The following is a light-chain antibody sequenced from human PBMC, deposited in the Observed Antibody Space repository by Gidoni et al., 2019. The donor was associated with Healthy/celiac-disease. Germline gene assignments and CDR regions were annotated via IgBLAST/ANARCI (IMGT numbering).Light chain of an antibody. Sequence: YELTQPPSVSVSPGQTARLTCSGDALPKQYAYWYQQKPGQAPVLVIYKDSERPSGIPERFSGSSSGTTVTLTISGVQAEDDADYYCQSADSSGTYQVFGTGTKVTVL. CDR1: ALPKQY. V-gene: IGLV3-25*02. CDR2: KDS. J-gene: IGLJ1*01. CDR3: QSADSSGTYQV.